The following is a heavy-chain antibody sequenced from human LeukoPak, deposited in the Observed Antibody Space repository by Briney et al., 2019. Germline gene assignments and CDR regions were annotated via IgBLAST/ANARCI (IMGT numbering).Heavy chain of an antibody. CDR2: IYYSGST. Sequence: SETLSLTCTVSGGSISSSSYYWGWTRQPPGKGLEWIGSIYYSGSTYYNPSLKSRVTISVDTSKNQFSLKLSSVTAADTAVYYCASVLSGYQLYNWFDPWGQGTLVTVSS. J-gene: IGHJ5*02. CDR1: GGSISSSSYY. D-gene: IGHD2-2*01. CDR3: ASVLSGYQLYNWFDP. V-gene: IGHV4-39*01.